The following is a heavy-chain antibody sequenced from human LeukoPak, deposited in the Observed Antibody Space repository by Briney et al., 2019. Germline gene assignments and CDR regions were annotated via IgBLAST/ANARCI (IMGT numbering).Heavy chain of an antibody. Sequence: SETLSLTCTVAGGSISTYYWSWLRQPPGKGLEWIGYIYNSGRTNYNPSLESRVTISVDTSKNQFSLKLNSVTAADTAVYYCVRERNCSGASCLDGFDIWGQGTMVTVSS. J-gene: IGHJ3*02. CDR1: GGSISTYY. CDR2: IYNSGRT. V-gene: IGHV4-59*01. CDR3: VRERNCSGASCLDGFDI. D-gene: IGHD2-15*01.